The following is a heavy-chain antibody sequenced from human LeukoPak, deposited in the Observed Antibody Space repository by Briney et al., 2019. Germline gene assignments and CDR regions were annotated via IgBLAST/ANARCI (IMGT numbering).Heavy chain of an antibody. CDR2: IYYSGST. CDR3: ARGVYGRNSGRYYYYYMDV. Sequence: SETLSLTCTVSGGSISSSSYYWGWIRQPPGKGLERIGSIYYSGSTYYNPSLKGRVTISVDTSKNQFSLKLSSVTAADTAVYYCARGVYGRNSGRYYYYYMDVWGKGTTVTVSS. J-gene: IGHJ6*03. D-gene: IGHD4-23*01. CDR1: GGSISSSSYY. V-gene: IGHV4-39*07.